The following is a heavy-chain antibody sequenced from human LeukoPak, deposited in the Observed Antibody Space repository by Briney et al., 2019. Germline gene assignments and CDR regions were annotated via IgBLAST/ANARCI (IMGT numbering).Heavy chain of an antibody. J-gene: IGHJ4*02. Sequence: GGSLRLSCAASGFTFSDYYMSWIRQAPGKGLEWVSTVNANGGNTYYADSVKGRFTISRDNSKSTLILQMNSLRVEDTALYYCTKRVKYGGTWDHFADWGQGTLVTVSS. V-gene: IGHV3-23*01. CDR3: TKRVKYGGTWDHFAD. CDR2: VNANGGNT. CDR1: GFTFSDYY. D-gene: IGHD1-26*01.